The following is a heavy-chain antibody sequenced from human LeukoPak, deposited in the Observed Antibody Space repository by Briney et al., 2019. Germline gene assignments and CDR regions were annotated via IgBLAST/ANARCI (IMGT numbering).Heavy chain of an antibody. V-gene: IGHV6-1*01. D-gene: IGHD6-19*01. CDR3: ARDLGNTGWYTFDY. Sequence: SQTLSLTCDISGDSVSSNNGAWNWIRQSPSRGLECLGRTYYRSKWYNDYAGSLNGRITISPDTSKNQFSLHLNSVTPEDTAVYYCARDLGNTGWYTFDYWGQGILVTVSS. CDR2: TYYRSKWYN. J-gene: IGHJ4*02. CDR1: GDSVSSNNGA.